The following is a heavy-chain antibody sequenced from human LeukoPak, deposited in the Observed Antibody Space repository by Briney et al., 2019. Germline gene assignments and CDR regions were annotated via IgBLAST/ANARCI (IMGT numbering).Heavy chain of an antibody. D-gene: IGHD3-3*01. CDR3: ARAETGFWSGPEGY. J-gene: IGHJ4*02. CDR1: GGSISSCY. CDR2: IYYSGST. V-gene: IGHV4-59*01. Sequence: SETLSLTCTVSGGSISSCYWSWIRQPPGKGLEWIGYIYYSGSTNYNPSLKSRVTISIDTSKNQFSLKLSSVTAADTAVYYCARAETGFWSGPEGYWGQGTLVTVSS.